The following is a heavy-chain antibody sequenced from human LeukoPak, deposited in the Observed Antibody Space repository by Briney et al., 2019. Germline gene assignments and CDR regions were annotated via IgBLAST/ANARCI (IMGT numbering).Heavy chain of an antibody. CDR3: ARRIQGGSGWTFDY. CDR2: IYYTEST. V-gene: IGHV4-39*01. D-gene: IGHD6-19*01. Sequence: SETLSLTCTVSGGSVSSTSYYWGWVRQPPGKGLKWIGSIYYTESTYYNPSLKSRVAISVDTSKNQFSLKLSSVTAADTAVYYCARRIQGGSGWTFDYWGQGTLVTVSS. CDR1: GGSVSSTSYY. J-gene: IGHJ4*02.